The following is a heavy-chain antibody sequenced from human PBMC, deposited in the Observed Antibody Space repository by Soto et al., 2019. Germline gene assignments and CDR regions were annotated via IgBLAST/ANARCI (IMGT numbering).Heavy chain of an antibody. CDR3: ARPSIKTGTTDKNWFDP. V-gene: IGHV3-30-3*01. D-gene: IGHD1-7*01. Sequence: VQLVESGGGVVQPGRSLRLSCAASGFTFSSYAMHWVRQAPGKGLEWVAVISYDGSNKYYADSVKGRFTISRDNSKNTLYLQMNSLRAEDTAVYYCARPSIKTGTTDKNWFDPWGQGTLVTVSS. CDR1: GFTFSSYA. CDR2: ISYDGSNK. J-gene: IGHJ5*02.